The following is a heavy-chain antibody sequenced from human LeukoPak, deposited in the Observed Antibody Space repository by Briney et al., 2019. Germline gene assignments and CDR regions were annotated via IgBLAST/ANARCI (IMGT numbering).Heavy chain of an antibody. D-gene: IGHD3-10*01. Sequence: SVKVSCKASGGTFSSYAISWVRQAPGQGLEWMGGIIPIFGTANYAQKFQGRVTITADESTSTAYMELSSLRSEDTAVYYCAREGLSTMVRGVINWFDPWGQGTLVTVSS. CDR1: GGTFSSYA. CDR3: AREGLSTMVRGVINWFDP. CDR2: IIPIFGTA. V-gene: IGHV1-69*01. J-gene: IGHJ5*02.